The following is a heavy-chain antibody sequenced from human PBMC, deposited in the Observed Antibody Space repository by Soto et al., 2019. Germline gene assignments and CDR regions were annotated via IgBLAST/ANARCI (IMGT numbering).Heavy chain of an antibody. CDR2: IYYSGST. V-gene: IGHV4-59*01. J-gene: IGHJ4*02. D-gene: IGHD6-13*01. Sequence: QVQLQESGPGLVKPSETLSLTCTVSGGSISSYYWSWIRQPPGKGLEWIGYIYYSGSTNYNPSLLSRVTISVDTSKNQFSLQLSSVTAADTAVYYCARGSTGYSSSWYRYWGQGTLVTVSS. CDR3: ARGSTGYSSSWYRY. CDR1: GGSISSYY.